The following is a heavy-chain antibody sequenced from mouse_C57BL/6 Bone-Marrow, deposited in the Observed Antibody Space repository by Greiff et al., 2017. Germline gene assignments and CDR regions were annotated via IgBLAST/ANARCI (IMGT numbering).Heavy chain of an antibody. CDR3: AREGYYYGSSFV. CDR2: ISSGSSTI. V-gene: IGHV5-17*01. J-gene: IGHJ1*03. D-gene: IGHD1-1*01. Sequence: EVNVVESGGGLVKPGGSLKLSCAASGFTFSDYGMHWVRQAPEKGLEWVAYISSGSSTIYYADTVKGRFTISRDNAKNTLFLQMTSLRSEDTAMYYCAREGYYYGSSFVWGTGTTVTVSS. CDR1: GFTFSDYG.